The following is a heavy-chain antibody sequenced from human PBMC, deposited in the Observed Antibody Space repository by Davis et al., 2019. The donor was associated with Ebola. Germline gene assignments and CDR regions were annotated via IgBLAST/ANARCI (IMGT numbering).Heavy chain of an antibody. V-gene: IGHV3-23*01. D-gene: IGHD3/OR15-3a*01. CDR3: AKAVWLDWLAADPLFDS. CDR1: GFTFSTYA. Sequence: GESLKISCVGSGFTFSTYAMTWVRQAPGKGLERVSTLTSGGDTTYYADSVKGRFTVSRDNSKNTLYLQMSSLRVEDTAVYYCAKAVWLDWLAADPLFDSWGQGTLVAVSS. J-gene: IGHJ4*02. CDR2: LTSGGDTT.